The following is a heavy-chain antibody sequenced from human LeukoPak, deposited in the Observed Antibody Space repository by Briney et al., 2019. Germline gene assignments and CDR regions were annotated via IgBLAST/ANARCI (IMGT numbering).Heavy chain of an antibody. CDR1: GGTFSSYA. CDR3: ASRRGGEVDY. V-gene: IGHV1-24*01. D-gene: IGHD3-16*01. J-gene: IGHJ4*02. Sequence: GASVKVSCKASGGTFSSYAISWVRQAPGQGLEWMGGFDPEDGETIYAQKFQGRVTMTEDTSTDTAYMELSSLRAEDTAVYYCASRRGGEVDYWGQGTLVTVSS. CDR2: FDPEDGET.